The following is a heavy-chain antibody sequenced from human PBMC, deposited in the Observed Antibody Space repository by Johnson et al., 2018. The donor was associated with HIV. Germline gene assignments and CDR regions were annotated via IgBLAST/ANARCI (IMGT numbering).Heavy chain of an antibody. Sequence: VQLVESGGGLKQPGGSLRLSCAASGFTFSSYDMHWVRQATGKGLEWVSTIGTAGDTYYADSVKGRFTISRDNSKNTLYLQMNSLRPEDTAVYYCAREGSGTYQVWGQGTMVTVSS. CDR2: IGTAGDT. J-gene: IGHJ3*01. CDR1: GFTFSSYD. CDR3: AREGSGTYQV. D-gene: IGHD1-26*01. V-gene: IGHV3-13*01.